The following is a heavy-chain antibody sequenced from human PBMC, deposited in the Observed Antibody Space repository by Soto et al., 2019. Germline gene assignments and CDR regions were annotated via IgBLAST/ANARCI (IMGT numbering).Heavy chain of an antibody. CDR1: GGSFSGYY. J-gene: IGHJ6*02. D-gene: IGHD6-19*01. CDR3: ARGRTLDLIVVAGRGHYYYGMDV. CDR2: INHSGST. Sequence: SETLSLTCAVYGGSFSGYYWSWIRQPPGKGLEWIGEINHSGSTNYNPSLKSRVTISVDTSKNQFSLKLSSVTAADTAVYYCARGRTLDLIVVAGRGHYYYGMDVWGQGTTVTVFS. V-gene: IGHV4-34*01.